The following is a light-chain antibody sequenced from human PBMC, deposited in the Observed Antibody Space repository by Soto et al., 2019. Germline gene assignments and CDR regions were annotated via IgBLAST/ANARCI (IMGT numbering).Light chain of an antibody. Sequence: IQLTQSPWSLSASVGDRATITCRASQDIAIYLAWYQQKPGEAPKLLIYAASTLYGGVPSRFSGSGSGTDFALTITSLQAEDFATYYCQQLRMYPSTFGRGTRVDIK. J-gene: IGKJ4*01. CDR1: QDIAIY. V-gene: IGKV1-9*01. CDR3: QQLRMYPST. CDR2: AAS.